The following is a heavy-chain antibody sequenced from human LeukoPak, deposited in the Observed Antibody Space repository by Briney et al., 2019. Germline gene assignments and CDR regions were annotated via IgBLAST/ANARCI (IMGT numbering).Heavy chain of an antibody. V-gene: IGHV3-23*01. CDR1: GFTFSSYA. Sequence: PGGSLRLSCAASGFTFSSYAMSWVRQAPGKGLEWVSAISGSGGSTYYADSVKGRFTIPRDNSKNTLYLQMNSLRAEDTAVYYCARDADWYSSSSMDVWGKGTTVTVSS. D-gene: IGHD6-6*01. CDR3: ARDADWYSSSSMDV. J-gene: IGHJ6*03. CDR2: ISGSGGST.